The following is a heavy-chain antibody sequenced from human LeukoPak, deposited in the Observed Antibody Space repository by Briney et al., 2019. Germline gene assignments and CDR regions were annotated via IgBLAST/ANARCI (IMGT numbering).Heavy chain of an antibody. CDR3: AKDFRAASRFYAFDI. CDR2: ISRNSGSI. V-gene: IGHV3-9*01. Sequence: GGSLRLSCAASGFTFDDYAMHWVRQAPGKGLEWVSGISRNSGSIGYADSVKGRFTISRGNAKNSQYMQMNSLRAEDTALYYCAKDFRAASRFYAFDIWGQGTMVTVSS. D-gene: IGHD6-13*01. J-gene: IGHJ3*02. CDR1: GFTFDDYA.